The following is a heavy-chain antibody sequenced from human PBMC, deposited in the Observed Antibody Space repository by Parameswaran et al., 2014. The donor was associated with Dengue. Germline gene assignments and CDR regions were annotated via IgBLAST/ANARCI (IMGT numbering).Heavy chain of an antibody. Sequence: RWIRQPPGKGLEWIGYIYYSGSTNYNPSLKSRVTISVDTSKNQFSLKLSSVTTADTAVYYCARDSRYCGSTICSANDAFDIWGQGTMVTVSS. CDR3: ARDSRYCGSTICSANDAFDI. V-gene: IGHV4-59*01. CDR2: IYYSGST. D-gene: IGHD2-2*01. J-gene: IGHJ3*02.